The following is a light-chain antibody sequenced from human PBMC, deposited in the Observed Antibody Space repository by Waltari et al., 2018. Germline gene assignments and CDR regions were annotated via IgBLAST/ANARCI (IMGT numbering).Light chain of an antibody. CDR3: QQYYSAPWT. CDR2: WVS. V-gene: IGKV4-1*01. Sequence: IVMTQSPDSLAVSLGERATINCKSSQSILYSSNNKNYLAWFHQKPGQPPKLLIYWVSNRDSGVPDRFSGSGSGTDFTLNISSLQAEDVAVYYCQQYYSAPWTFGQGTKVEIK. CDR1: QSILYSSNNKNY. J-gene: IGKJ1*01.